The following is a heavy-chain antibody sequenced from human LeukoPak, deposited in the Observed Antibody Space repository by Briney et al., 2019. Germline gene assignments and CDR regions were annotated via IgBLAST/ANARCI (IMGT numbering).Heavy chain of an antibody. Sequence: PGGSLRLSCAASGFTFSSYAMHWVRQAPGKGLEWVAVISYEGSNKQYADSVKGRFTISGDNSKNTLDLHMDSLRAEDTAVYYCARDLVVTAVHYFQHWGQGTLVTVSS. CDR2: ISYEGSNK. CDR1: GFTFSSYA. V-gene: IGHV3-30-3*01. CDR3: ARDLVVTAVHYFQH. J-gene: IGHJ1*01. D-gene: IGHD2-21*02.